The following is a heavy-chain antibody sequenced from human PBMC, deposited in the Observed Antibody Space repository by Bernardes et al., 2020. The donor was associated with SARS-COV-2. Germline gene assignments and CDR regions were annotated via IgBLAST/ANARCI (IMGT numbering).Heavy chain of an antibody. V-gene: IGHV3-23*01. J-gene: IGHJ3*02. CDR3: ARGGSASFAFNDGFDI. CDR2: IRGSGGVT. Sequence: GGSLRLSCAASRFTFSTYAMNWVRQAPGKGLEWVSGIRGSGGVTFYADSVKGRFTISRDNSKNTLYLQVNTLRAEDTAVYYCARGGSASFAFNDGFDIWGQGTMVTVSS. CDR1: RFTFSTYA. D-gene: IGHD1-26*01.